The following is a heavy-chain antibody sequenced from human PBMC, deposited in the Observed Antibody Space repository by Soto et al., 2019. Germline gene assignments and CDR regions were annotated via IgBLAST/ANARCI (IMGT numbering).Heavy chain of an antibody. CDR1: GYTFTSYA. V-gene: IGHV1-3*01. CDR2: INAGNGNT. J-gene: IGHJ5*02. Sequence: ASVKVSCKASGYTFTSYAMHWVRQAPGQRLEWMGWINAGNGNTKYSQKFQGRVTITRDTSASTAYMELSSLRSEDTAVYYCARTNGVAVAGTRWFDPWGQGTLVTVSS. CDR3: ARTNGVAVAGTRWFDP. D-gene: IGHD6-19*01.